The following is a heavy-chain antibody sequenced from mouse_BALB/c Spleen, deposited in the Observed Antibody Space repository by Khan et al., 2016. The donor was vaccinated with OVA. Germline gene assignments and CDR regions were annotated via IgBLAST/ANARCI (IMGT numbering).Heavy chain of an antibody. V-gene: IGHV2-3*01. Sequence: QVQLQQSGPGLVAPSQSLSIACTVSGSASTNYGVSWARQTPGKGLEWLGVIWSDGNTNYHSSLKSRLTISRDNSKSQVLLKLNSLQPDDTATYYCAIIFYGYVLFAYWGQGTLVTVSA. CDR3: AIIFYGYVLFAY. CDR2: IWSDGNT. J-gene: IGHJ3*01. D-gene: IGHD2-2*01. CDR1: GSASTNYG.